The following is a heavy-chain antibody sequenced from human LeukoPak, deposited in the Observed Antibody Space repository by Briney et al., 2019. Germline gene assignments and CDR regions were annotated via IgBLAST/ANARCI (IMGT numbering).Heavy chain of an antibody. CDR2: INHSGST. D-gene: IGHD3-22*01. Sequence: PSETLSLTCAVYGGSFSGYYWSWIRQPPGKGLEWIGEINHSGSTNYNPSLKSRVTISVDTSKNQFSLKLSSVTAADTAVYYCARLSADSSGYYSFDYWGQGTLVTVSS. V-gene: IGHV4-34*01. CDR1: GGSFSGYY. CDR3: ARLSADSSGYYSFDY. J-gene: IGHJ4*02.